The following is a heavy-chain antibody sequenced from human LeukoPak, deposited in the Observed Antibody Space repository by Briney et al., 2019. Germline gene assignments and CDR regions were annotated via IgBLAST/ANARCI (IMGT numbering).Heavy chain of an antibody. CDR1: GGSISSDTYY. J-gene: IGHJ4*02. CDR2: GST. CDR3: ARAGGSGWIVY. Sequence: SETLSLTCTVSGGSISSDTYYWGWIRQPPGKGLEWIGSGSTYYNPSLKSRVTISVDTSKNLFSLKLTSVTAADTAVYYCARAGGSGWIVYWGQGTLVTVSS. D-gene: IGHD6-19*01. V-gene: IGHV4-39*07.